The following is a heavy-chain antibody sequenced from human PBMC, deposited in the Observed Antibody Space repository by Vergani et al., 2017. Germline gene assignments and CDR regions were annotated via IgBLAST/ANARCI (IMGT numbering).Heavy chain of an antibody. CDR2: IYSGGST. Sequence: EVQLVESGGGLVQPGGSLRLSCAASGFTVSSNYMSWVRQAPGKGLEWVSVIYSGGSTDYADSVKGRFTISRHNSKNTLYLQMNSLRAEDTAVYYCARAGYGDYYYYYYGMDVWGQGTTVTVSS. CDR1: GFTVSSNY. J-gene: IGHJ6*02. D-gene: IGHD4-17*01. CDR3: ARAGYGDYYYYYYGMDV. V-gene: IGHV3-53*04.